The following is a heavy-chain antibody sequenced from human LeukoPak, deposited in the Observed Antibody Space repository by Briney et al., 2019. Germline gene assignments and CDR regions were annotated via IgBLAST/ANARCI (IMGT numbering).Heavy chain of an antibody. CDR3: ARVRDGYNLVKLFDP. D-gene: IGHD5-24*01. Sequence: SETLSLTCAVYGGSYSGYYWSWIRQPPGKGLEWIGEINHSGSTNYNPSLKSRVTISVDTSKNQFSLKLSSVTAADTAVYYCARVRDGYNLVKLFDPWGQGTLVTVSS. CDR2: INHSGST. CDR1: GGSYSGYY. J-gene: IGHJ5*02. V-gene: IGHV4-34*01.